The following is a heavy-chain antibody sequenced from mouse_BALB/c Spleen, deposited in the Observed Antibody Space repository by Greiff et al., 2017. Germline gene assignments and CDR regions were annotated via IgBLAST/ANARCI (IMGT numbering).Heavy chain of an antibody. Sequence: EVHLVESGGGLVKPGGSLKLSCAASGFTFSSYAMSWVRQTPEKRLEWVASISSGGSTYYPDSVKGRFTISRDNARNILYLQMSSLRSEDTAMYYCARGHGYLMDYWGQGTSVTVSS. CDR3: ARGHGYLMDY. D-gene: IGHD2-2*01. V-gene: IGHV5-6-5*01. J-gene: IGHJ4*01. CDR2: ISSGGST. CDR1: GFTFSSYA.